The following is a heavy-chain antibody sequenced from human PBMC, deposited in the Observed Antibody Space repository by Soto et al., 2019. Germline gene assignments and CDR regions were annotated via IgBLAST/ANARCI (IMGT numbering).Heavy chain of an antibody. V-gene: IGHV3-53*01. Sequence: PGGSLRLSCAASGFTVSSKYMSWVRQAPGKGLEWVSVIYSDGSTYYADSVKGRFTISRDNSKSTLYLQMNSLRAEDTAVYYCATERGPTYYFDYWGQGTLVTVSS. D-gene: IGHD2-21*01. J-gene: IGHJ4*02. CDR1: GFTVSSKY. CDR3: ATERGPTYYFDY. CDR2: IYSDGST.